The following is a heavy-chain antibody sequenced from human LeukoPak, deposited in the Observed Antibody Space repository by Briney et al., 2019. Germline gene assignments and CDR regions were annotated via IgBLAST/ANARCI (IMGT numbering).Heavy chain of an antibody. CDR1: GFTLSIYG. V-gene: IGHV3-30*18. D-gene: IGHD1-26*01. J-gene: IGHJ6*04. CDR3: AKGGGVSYPDV. CDR2: ISYDGCSK. Sequence: PGGSPRLSRAASGFTLSIYGTHWVPQAPGKGLEGVAVISYDGCSKYYAYSVKGRFTISRDNSKNTLYLQMNSLRAEDTAVYYCAKGGGVSYPDVWGKGTTVTISS.